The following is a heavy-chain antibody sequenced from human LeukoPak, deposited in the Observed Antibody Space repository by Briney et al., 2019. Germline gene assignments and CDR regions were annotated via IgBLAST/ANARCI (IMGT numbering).Heavy chain of an antibody. Sequence: GSSVNVSCKASRGTFSSYAISWVRQAPGQGLEWMGGFIPIFGTANYAQKFQGRVTITADKSTSTAYMELSSLRSEDTAVYYCARKRGYRTRIFDIWGQGTMVTVSS. CDR2: FIPIFGTA. V-gene: IGHV1-69*06. CDR3: ARKRGYRTRIFDI. CDR1: RGTFSSYA. J-gene: IGHJ3*02. D-gene: IGHD5-18*01.